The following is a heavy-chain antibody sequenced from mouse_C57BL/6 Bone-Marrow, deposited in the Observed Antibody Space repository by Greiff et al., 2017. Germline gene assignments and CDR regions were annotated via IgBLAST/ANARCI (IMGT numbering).Heavy chain of an antibody. CDR2: IYPRSGNT. CDR3: ASVSLRVGDY. V-gene: IGHV1-81*01. D-gene: IGHD1-1*01. J-gene: IGHJ2*01. Sequence: QVQLKESGAELARPGASVKLSCKASGYTFTSYGISWVKQRTGQGLEWIGEIYPRSGNTYYNEKFKGKATLTADKSSSTAYMELRSLTSEDSAVYFCASVSLRVGDYWGQGTTLTVSS. CDR1: GYTFTSYG.